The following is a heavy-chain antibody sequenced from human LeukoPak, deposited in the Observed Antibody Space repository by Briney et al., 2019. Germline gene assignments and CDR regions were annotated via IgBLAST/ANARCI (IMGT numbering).Heavy chain of an antibody. D-gene: IGHD3-10*01. Sequence: SETLSLTCTVSGGSLSSYYWSWLRQPPGKGLEWIGDIYYSGSTNYNPSLTSRVTISVDTSKNQFSLKLSSVTAADTAVYYCARVLWFGEVWWGVGGKEVVDVWGKGTTVTVSS. CDR3: ARVLWFGEVWWGVGGKEVVDV. V-gene: IGHV4-59*01. J-gene: IGHJ6*04. CDR1: GGSLSSYY. CDR2: IYYSGST.